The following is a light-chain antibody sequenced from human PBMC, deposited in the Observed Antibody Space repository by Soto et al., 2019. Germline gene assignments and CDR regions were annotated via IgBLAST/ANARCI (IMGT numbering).Light chain of an antibody. CDR1: ETISTY. CDR3: QQSYSTPIT. CDR2: AAS. Sequence: DVQMTQSPSSLSASVGDRVTITCRAIETISTYLNWYRQKPGKAPELLLYAASSLQSGVPSRFSGSGSGTDFTLTISSLQPADFATYYCQQSYSTPITFGQGTRLEIK. J-gene: IGKJ5*01. V-gene: IGKV1-39*01.